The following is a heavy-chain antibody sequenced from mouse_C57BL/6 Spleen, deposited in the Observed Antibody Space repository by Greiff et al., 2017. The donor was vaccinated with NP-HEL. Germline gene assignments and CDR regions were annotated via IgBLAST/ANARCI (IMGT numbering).Heavy chain of an antibody. CDR2: INPNNGGT. Sequence: EVQLQQSGPELVKPGASVKIPCKASGYTFTDYNMDWVKQSHGKSLEWIGDINPNNGGTIYNQKFKGKATLTVDKSSSTAYMELRSLTSEDTAVYYCARPRGSSLWYFDVWGTGTTVTVSS. J-gene: IGHJ1*03. D-gene: IGHD1-1*01. CDR3: ARPRGSSLWYFDV. CDR1: GYTFTDYN. V-gene: IGHV1-18*01.